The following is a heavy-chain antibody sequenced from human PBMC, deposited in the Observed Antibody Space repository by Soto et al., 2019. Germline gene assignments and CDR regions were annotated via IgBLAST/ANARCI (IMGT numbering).Heavy chain of an antibody. CDR2: ISYDGSNK. Sequence: QVQLVESGGGVVQPGRSLRLSCAASGFTFSSYAMHWVRQAPGKGLEWVAVISYDGSNKYYADSVKGRFTISRDNSKNPLYLQMNSLRAEDTAVYYCARDYSGSYWGWFDPWGQGTLVTVSS. CDR3: ARDYSGSYWGWFDP. D-gene: IGHD1-26*01. J-gene: IGHJ5*02. CDR1: GFTFSSYA. V-gene: IGHV3-30-3*01.